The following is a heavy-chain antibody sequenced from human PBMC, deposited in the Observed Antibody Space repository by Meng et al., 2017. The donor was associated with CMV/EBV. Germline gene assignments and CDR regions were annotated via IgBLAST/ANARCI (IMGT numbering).Heavy chain of an antibody. V-gene: IGHV3-30*02. J-gene: IGHJ6*02. CDR2: IRHDGSNK. CDR3: AKTGAYCSSTSCLSGMDV. CDR1: GFTFSNYG. D-gene: IGHD2-2*01. Sequence: GGSLRLSCAASGFTFSNYGMHWVRQAPGKGLEWVAVIRHDGSNKYYADSVKGRFTISRDNSKNTLYLQMNSLRAEDTAVYYCAKTGAYCSSTSCLSGMDVWGQGTTVTVSS.